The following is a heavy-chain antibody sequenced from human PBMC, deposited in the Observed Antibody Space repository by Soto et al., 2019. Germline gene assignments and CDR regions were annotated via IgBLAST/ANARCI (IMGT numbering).Heavy chain of an antibody. CDR1: GFSFSSYD. CDR2: ISYDGSDK. CDR3: AKGVPSPTQHAFDI. Sequence: QVHLVESGGGVVQPGRSLRLSCAASGFSFSSYDMHWVRQAPGKGLEWVAMISYDGSDKYFSDSVKGRLTISRDNSKNTVSLEMNSLRTKYTAAYYCAKGVPSPTQHAFDIWGQGTMVTVSS. V-gene: IGHV3-30*18. J-gene: IGHJ3*02.